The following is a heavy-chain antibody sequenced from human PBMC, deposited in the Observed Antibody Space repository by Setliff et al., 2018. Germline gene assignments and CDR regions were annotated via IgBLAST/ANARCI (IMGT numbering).Heavy chain of an antibody. J-gene: IGHJ4*02. CDR3: ARGLGKGTVDY. CDR1: GFTFDDYV. CDR2: INRNGGRI. Sequence: GGSLRLSCAASGFTFDDYVMSWVRQAPGKGLEWVSDINRNGGRIGYADPVKGRFTISRDNAKNSLYLQMNSLGAEDTALYYCARGLGKGTVDYWGQGTLVTVSS. V-gene: IGHV3-20*04. D-gene: IGHD3-16*01.